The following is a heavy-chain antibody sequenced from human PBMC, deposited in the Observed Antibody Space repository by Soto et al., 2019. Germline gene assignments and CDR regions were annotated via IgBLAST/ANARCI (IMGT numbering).Heavy chain of an antibody. D-gene: IGHD4-17*01. CDR1: GYTFTSYY. Sequence: ASVKVSFKASGYTFTSYYMHWVRQAPGQGLEWMGIINPSGGSTSYAQKFQGRVTMTRDTSTSTVYMELSSLRSEDTAVYYCARGAPNYGGNSVWFDPWGQGTLVTVSS. J-gene: IGHJ5*02. V-gene: IGHV1-46*01. CDR2: INPSGGST. CDR3: ARGAPNYGGNSVWFDP.